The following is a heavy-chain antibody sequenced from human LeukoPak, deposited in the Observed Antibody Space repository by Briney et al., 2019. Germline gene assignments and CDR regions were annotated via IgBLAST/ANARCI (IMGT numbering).Heavy chain of an antibody. CDR3: AKWWYSPTYYYDSSADY. Sequence: GGSLRLSCAASGFTFSSFWMSWVRQAPGKGLEWVANIKQDGSEKYYVDSVKGRFTISRDNAKNSLYLQMNSLRAEDTAVYYCAKWWYSPTYYYDSSADYWGQGTLVTVSS. D-gene: IGHD3-22*01. CDR1: GFTFSSFW. CDR2: IKQDGSEK. J-gene: IGHJ4*02. V-gene: IGHV3-7*03.